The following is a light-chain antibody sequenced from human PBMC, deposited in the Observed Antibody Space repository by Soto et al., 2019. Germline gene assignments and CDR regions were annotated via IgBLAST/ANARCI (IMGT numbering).Light chain of an antibody. V-gene: IGLV2-23*01. Sequence: QSALTQSASVSGSPGQSITISCTGTSEDIGTYNLVSWYQQHPGKAPKLIIYEGTKRPSGVSHRFSGSKSGNTASLTISGLQAEDDADYYCCAYAGRNTLLVFGGGTKLTVL. CDR2: EGT. CDR1: SEDIGTYNL. J-gene: IGLJ2*01. CDR3: CAYAGRNTLLV.